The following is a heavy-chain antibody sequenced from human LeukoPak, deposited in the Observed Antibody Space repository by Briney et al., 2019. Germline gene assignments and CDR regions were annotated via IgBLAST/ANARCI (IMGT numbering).Heavy chain of an antibody. V-gene: IGHV4-59*08. D-gene: IGHD3-16*01. CDR3: ARSLGGRLDHFDY. Sequence: SETLSLTCTVSGGSISSYYWTWIRQPPGKGLEWIGYIFYSGGSNYNPSLKSRVTISVDTSKNHFSLKLSSVTAADTAVYYCARSLGGRLDHFDYWGQGTLVTVSS. CDR1: GGSISSYY. J-gene: IGHJ4*02. CDR2: IFYSGGS.